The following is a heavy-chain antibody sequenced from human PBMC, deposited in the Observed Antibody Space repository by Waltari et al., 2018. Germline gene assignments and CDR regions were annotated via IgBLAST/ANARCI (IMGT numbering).Heavy chain of an antibody. J-gene: IGHJ4*02. D-gene: IGHD3-22*01. CDR3: ARGGPNPNYYDSSGYYGY. CDR1: GGSFSGYY. Sequence: QVQLQQWGAGLLKPSETLSLTCAVYGGSFSGYYWSWIRQPQGKGLEWIGEINHSGSTNYNPSLKSRVTISVDTSKNQFSLKLSSVTAADTAVYYCARGGPNPNYYDSSGYYGYWGQGTLVTVSS. V-gene: IGHV4-34*01. CDR2: INHSGST.